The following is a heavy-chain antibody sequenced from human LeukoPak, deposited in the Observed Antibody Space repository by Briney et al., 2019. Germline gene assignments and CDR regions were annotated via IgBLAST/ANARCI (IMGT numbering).Heavy chain of an antibody. J-gene: IGHJ4*02. D-gene: IGHD3-16*01. CDR1: GLSFSSFA. CDR2: MKGTGET. CDR3: ARASWVSSADAVW. V-gene: IGHV3-23*01. Sequence: GGSLTLYCAASGLSFSSFAMGWVRQAPARGLQWLSSMKGTGETFYADSVRGRFTLSRDDSRNTVYLQLNNLRVEDTAVYYCARASWVSSADAVWWGQGTVVTVSS.